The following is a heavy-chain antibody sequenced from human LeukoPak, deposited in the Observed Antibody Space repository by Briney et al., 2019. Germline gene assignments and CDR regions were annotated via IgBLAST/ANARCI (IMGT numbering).Heavy chain of an antibody. V-gene: IGHV3-53*01. D-gene: IGHD4/OR15-4a*01. Sequence: GGSLRLSCTVSGFTVSSNSMSWVRQAPGKGLEWVSFIYSDNAHYSHSVKGRFTISKDNSKNTLYLQMNSLRAEDTAVYYCARRAGAYSHPYDYWGQGTLVTVSS. CDR2: IYSDNA. CDR3: ARRAGAYSHPYDY. CDR1: GFTVSSNS. J-gene: IGHJ4*02.